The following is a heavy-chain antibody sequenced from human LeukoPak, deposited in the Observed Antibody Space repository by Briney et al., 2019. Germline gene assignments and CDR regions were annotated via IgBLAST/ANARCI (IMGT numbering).Heavy chain of an antibody. CDR3: ARAKHYDSSGRILDY. J-gene: IGHJ4*02. V-gene: IGHV1-69*04. CDR1: GGTFSSYA. CDR2: IIPILGIA. Sequence: ASVTVSCKASGGTFSSYAISWVRQAPGQGLEWMGRIIPILGIANYAQKFQGRVTITADKSTSTAYMELSSLRSEDTAVYYCARAKHYDSSGRILDYWGQGTLVTVSS. D-gene: IGHD3-22*01.